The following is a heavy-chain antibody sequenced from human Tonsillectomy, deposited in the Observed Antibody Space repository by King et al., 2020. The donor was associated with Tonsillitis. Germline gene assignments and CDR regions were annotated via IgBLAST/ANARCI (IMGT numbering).Heavy chain of an antibody. CDR1: GFTFSSYA. Sequence: VQLVEAGGGVVQPGRSLRLSCAASGFTFSSYAMHWVRQAPGNGLEWVAVISYDGSNKYYADSVKGRFTISRDNSKNTLFLQMNSLRAEDTAVYYCARSYYYDSSGYYADDAFDIWGQGTMVTVSS. CDR2: ISYDGSNK. J-gene: IGHJ3*02. CDR3: ARSYYYDSSGYYADDAFDI. D-gene: IGHD3-22*01. V-gene: IGHV3-30*01.